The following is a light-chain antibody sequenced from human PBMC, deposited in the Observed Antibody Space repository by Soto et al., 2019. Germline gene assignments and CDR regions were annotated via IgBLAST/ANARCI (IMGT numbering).Light chain of an antibody. Sequence: EIVLTQSPATLSLSPGERATLSCRASQSVSSYLAWFQHKPGQAPRLLIYDASNRATGTPARFSGSGSGTDFTLTISSLEPEDFAVYYCQQRSNWPRTFGQGTKVDIK. J-gene: IGKJ1*01. CDR2: DAS. V-gene: IGKV3-11*01. CDR1: QSVSSY. CDR3: QQRSNWPRT.